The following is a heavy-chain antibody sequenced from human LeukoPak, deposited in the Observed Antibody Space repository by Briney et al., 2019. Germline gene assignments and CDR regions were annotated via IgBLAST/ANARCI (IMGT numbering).Heavy chain of an antibody. Sequence: PGGSLRLSCAASGFTFSSYGMHWVRQAPGKGLEWVAVISYDGSNKYYADSVKGRFTISRDNSKNTLYLQMNSLRAEDTAVYYCARDSLDYGDYGMYYYYMDVWGKGTTVTVSS. CDR3: ARDSLDYGDYGMYYYYMDV. V-gene: IGHV3-30*03. J-gene: IGHJ6*03. CDR2: ISYDGSNK. CDR1: GFTFSSYG. D-gene: IGHD4-17*01.